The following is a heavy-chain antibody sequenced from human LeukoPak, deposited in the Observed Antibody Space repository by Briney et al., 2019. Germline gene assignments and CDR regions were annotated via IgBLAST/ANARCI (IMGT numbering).Heavy chain of an antibody. CDR2: IYYSGST. V-gene: IGHV4-39*01. CDR1: GGSISSSSYY. D-gene: IGHD3-22*01. J-gene: IGHJ3*02. CDR3: ATLSYYYDSSSYPFDI. Sequence: PSETLSLTCTVSGGSISSSSYYWGWIRQPPGKGLEWIGSIYYSGSTYYNPSLKSRVTISVDTSKNQFSLKLSSVTAADTAVYYCATLSYYYDSSSYPFDIWGQGTMVTVSS.